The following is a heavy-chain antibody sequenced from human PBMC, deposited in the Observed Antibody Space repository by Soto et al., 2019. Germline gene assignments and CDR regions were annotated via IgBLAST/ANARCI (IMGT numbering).Heavy chain of an antibody. CDR2: IIAVSGKT. Sequence: QVQLVQSGAEVQKPESSVKVSCKASGGIFSRIAISWVRQAPGQGLEWMGGIIAVSGKTNYAQRFQGRVTITAEESTNEAHMELSGLRSGDTGVYYCAMPESGSYHGDKWFDLWGQGTLVTVYS. CDR3: AMPESGSYHGDKWFDL. D-gene: IGHD1-26*01. V-gene: IGHV1-69*01. J-gene: IGHJ5*01. CDR1: GGIFSRIA.